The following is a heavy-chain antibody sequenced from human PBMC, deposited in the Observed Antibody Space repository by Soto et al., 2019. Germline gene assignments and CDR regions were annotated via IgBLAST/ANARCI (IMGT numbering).Heavy chain of an antibody. CDR2: VIPIFGTA. CDR1: GGTFSSYA. J-gene: IGHJ6*02. CDR3: ARAAGYCSGGGCYTYYYGMDV. Sequence: QVQLVQSGAEVKKPGSSVKVSCKASGGTFSSYAISWVRQAPGQGLEWMGGVIPIFGTANYAQKFQGGVAITADESTSTAYMELSSLRFEDSAVYYCARAAGYCSGGGCYTYYYGMDVWGQGTTVTVSS. D-gene: IGHD2-15*01. V-gene: IGHV1-69*01.